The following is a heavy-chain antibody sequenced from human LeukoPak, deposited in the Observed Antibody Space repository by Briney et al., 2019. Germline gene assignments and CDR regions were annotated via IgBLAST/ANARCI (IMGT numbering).Heavy chain of an antibody. J-gene: IGHJ5*02. CDR1: GYTFTSYY. CDR3: ARSSCSGGSCYYLAWFDP. CDR2: INPSGGST. D-gene: IGHD2-15*01. Sequence: ASVKVSCKASGYTFTSYYMHWVRQAPRQGLEWMGIINPSGGSTSYAQKFQGRVTMTRDTSTSTVYMELSSLRSEDTAVYYCARSSCSGGSCYYLAWFDPWGQGTLVTVSS. V-gene: IGHV1-46*01.